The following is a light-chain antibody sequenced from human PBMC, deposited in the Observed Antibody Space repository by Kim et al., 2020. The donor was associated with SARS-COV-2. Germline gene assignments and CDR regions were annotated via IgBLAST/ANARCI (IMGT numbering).Light chain of an antibody. CDR3: SSYTSSNTFV. Sequence: QSALTQPASVSGSPGQSITISCTGTSSDVGDYNYVSWYQQHPGKAPKLMIYDVNKRPSGVSNRFSDSNSGNTASLTISGLQAEDEADYYCSSYTSSNTFVFGTGTKVTVL. V-gene: IGLV2-14*01. J-gene: IGLJ1*01. CDR2: DVN. CDR1: SSDVGDYNY.